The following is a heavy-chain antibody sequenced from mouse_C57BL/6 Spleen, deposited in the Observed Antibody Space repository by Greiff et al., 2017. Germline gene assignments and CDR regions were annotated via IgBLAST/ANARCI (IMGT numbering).Heavy chain of an antibody. CDR3: TSWSY. CDR1: GFNIKDDY. V-gene: IGHV14-4*01. J-gene: IGHJ2*01. Sequence: EVQRVESGAELVRPGASVKLSCTASGFNIKDDYMHWVKQRPEQGVEWNGWIDPENGDTEYASKFQGKATISADTTSNTAYLQLSSLTSEDTAVYYCTSWSYWGQGTTLTVSA. CDR2: IDPENGDT.